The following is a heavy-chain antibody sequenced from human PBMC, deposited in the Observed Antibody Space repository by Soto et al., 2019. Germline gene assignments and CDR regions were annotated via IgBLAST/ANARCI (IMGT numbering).Heavy chain of an antibody. CDR1: GGSISSGDYY. J-gene: IGHJ6*02. V-gene: IGHV4-30-4*01. CDR2: IYYSGST. D-gene: IGHD2-2*01. CDR3: GTMPIVVEPAPMDV. Sequence: SETLSLTCTVSGGSISSGDYYWSWIRQPPGKGLEWIGYIYYSGSTSYNASLKSRTSISADPSNNQFSLKLHSLTAADTAVYFCGTMPIVVEPAPMDVWGPGTSVTVSS.